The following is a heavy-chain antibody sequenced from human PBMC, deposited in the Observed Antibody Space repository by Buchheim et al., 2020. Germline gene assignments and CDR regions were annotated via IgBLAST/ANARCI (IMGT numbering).Heavy chain of an antibody. Sequence: QVQLVQSGAEVKKPGASVKVSCKASGYTFTSYYMHWVRQAPGQGLEWMGIINPSGGSTSYAQKFQGRVTMTRDTSTSTVYMELSSLRSEDTAVYYCARAGDYYDSSRTGVVGYYYGMDVWGQGTT. CDR2: INPSGGST. J-gene: IGHJ6*02. D-gene: IGHD3-22*01. CDR3: ARAGDYYDSSRTGVVGYYYGMDV. V-gene: IGHV1-46*01. CDR1: GYTFTSYY.